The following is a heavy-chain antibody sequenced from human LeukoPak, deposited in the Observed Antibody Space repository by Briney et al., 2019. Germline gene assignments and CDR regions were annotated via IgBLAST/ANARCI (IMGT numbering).Heavy chain of an antibody. CDR2: INPNSGGT. CDR3: ARGSSGWSEDFDY. Sequence: ASVKVSCKASGYTFTGYYMHWVRQAPGQGLEWMGWINPNSGGTNYAQKFQGWVTMTRDTSISTAYMELSRLRSDDTAVYYCARGSSGWSEDFDYWGQGTLVTVSS. J-gene: IGHJ4*02. V-gene: IGHV1-2*04. D-gene: IGHD6-19*01. CDR1: GYTFTGYY.